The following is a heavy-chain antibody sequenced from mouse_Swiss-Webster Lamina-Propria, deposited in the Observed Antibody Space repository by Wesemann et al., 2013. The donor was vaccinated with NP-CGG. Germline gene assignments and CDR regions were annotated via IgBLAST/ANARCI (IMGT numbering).Heavy chain of an antibody. D-gene: IGHD1-1*01. J-gene: IGHJ2*01. V-gene: IGHV5-6*02. CDR2: ISSGGSYT. CDR3: ARRDYGSLYYFDY. Sequence: LEWVATISSGGSYTYYPDSVKGRFTISRDNAKNTLYLQMSSLKSEDTAMYYCARRDYGSLYYFDYWGQGTTLTVSS.